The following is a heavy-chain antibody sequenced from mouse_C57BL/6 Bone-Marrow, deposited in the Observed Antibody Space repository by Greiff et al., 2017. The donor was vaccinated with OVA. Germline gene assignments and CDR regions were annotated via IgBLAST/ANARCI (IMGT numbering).Heavy chain of an antibody. V-gene: IGHV1-82*01. CDR3: ARRGTAQAFAY. D-gene: IGHD3-2*02. J-gene: IGHJ3*01. CDR1: GYAFRSSW. Sequence: QVQLQQSGPELVKPGASVKISCKASGYAFRSSWMNWVKQRPGKGLEWIGRIYPGDGDTNYNGQFKGKATLTADKSSSTAYMQLSSLTSEDSAVYFCARRGTAQAFAYWGQGTLVTVSA. CDR2: IYPGDGDT.